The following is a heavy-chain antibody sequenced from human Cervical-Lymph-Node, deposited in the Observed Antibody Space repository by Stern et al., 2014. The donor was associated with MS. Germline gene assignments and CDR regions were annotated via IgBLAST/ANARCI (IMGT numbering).Heavy chain of an antibody. CDR3: AKGGSGSYLD. CDR1: GFVFRRYA. V-gene: IGHV3-30*04. CDR2: ISYDGRDK. J-gene: IGHJ4*02. Sequence: VQLEESGGGVVQPGRSLRLSCAASGFVFRRYALPWVRQAPGTGLEWVALISYDGRDKYYTDSVKGRFTVSRDNSNNTVDLEMNSLRLEDTAVYYCAKGGSGSYLDWGQGSLVTVSS. D-gene: IGHD1-26*01.